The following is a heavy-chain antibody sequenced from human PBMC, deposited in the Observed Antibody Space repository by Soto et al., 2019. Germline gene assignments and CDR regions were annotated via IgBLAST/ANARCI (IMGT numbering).Heavy chain of an antibody. Sequence: LSLTCTVSGYSISGGSYWAWIRQPPGKGPEWIASIYHGGTTFYNPSLKSRITISVDTSNNQFSLKLTSVTAADTAVYYCARVHVMVVAGSTFDYWGHGTLVTVSS. CDR2: IYHGGTT. J-gene: IGHJ4*01. V-gene: IGHV4-38-2*02. CDR1: GYSISGGSY. D-gene: IGHD6-19*01. CDR3: ARVHVMVVAGSTFDY.